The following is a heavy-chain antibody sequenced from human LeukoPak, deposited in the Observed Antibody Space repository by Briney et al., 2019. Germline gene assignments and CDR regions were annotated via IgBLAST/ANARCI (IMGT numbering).Heavy chain of an antibody. Sequence: SETLSLTCTVSGGSLSSYYWSWIRQPPGKGLEWIGYIYYTGSSYYNPSLKSRVTILVDTSKNQFSLRLRSVTAADTAVYYCARDGSSFRDGYNLWGQGTLVTVSS. CDR2: IYYTGSS. CDR3: ARDGSSFRDGYNL. J-gene: IGHJ4*02. CDR1: GGSLSSYY. V-gene: IGHV4-59*01. D-gene: IGHD5-24*01.